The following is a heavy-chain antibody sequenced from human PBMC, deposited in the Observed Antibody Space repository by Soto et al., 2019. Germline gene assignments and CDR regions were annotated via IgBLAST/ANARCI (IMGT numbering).Heavy chain of an antibody. J-gene: IGHJ4*02. CDR1: GYTLTELS. CDR3: ATFGQDYSNSPSDY. Sequence: QVQLVQSGAEVKKPGASVKVSCKVSGYTLTELSMHWVRQAPGRGVEWMGGCDPEDGETIYAQKFQGRVTMTEDTSTDTAYMELSSLRYEDTAVYYCATFGQDYSNSPSDYWGQGTLVTVSS. V-gene: IGHV1-24*01. D-gene: IGHD4-4*01. CDR2: CDPEDGET.